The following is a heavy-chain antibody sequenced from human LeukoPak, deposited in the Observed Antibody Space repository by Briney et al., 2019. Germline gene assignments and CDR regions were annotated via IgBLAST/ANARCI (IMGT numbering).Heavy chain of an antibody. D-gene: IGHD3-3*01. V-gene: IGHV3-23*01. CDR2: ISGSAGTT. CDR3: AKTFTHDFWSGSNYYMDV. J-gene: IGHJ6*03. Sequence: GGSLRLSCAASGFTFSDFAMSWVRQTPGEGLEWLSVISGSAGTTYYTDSVKGRFTISRDNSKNTLYLQMNSLRAEDTAVYYCAKTFTHDFWSGSNYYMDVWGKGTTVTVSS. CDR1: GFTFSDFA.